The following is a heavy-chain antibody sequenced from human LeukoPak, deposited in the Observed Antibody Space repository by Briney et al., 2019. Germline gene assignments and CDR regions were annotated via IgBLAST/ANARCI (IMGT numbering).Heavy chain of an antibody. Sequence: SETLSLTCTVSGGSISSSSYYWGWIRQPPGKGLEWIGSIYYSGSTYYNPSLKSRVTISVDTSKNQFSLKLSSVTAADTAVYYCARHPYSSSWIDYWGQGTPVTVSS. D-gene: IGHD6-13*01. J-gene: IGHJ4*02. CDR2: IYYSGST. CDR1: GGSISSSSYY. CDR3: ARHPYSSSWIDY. V-gene: IGHV4-39*01.